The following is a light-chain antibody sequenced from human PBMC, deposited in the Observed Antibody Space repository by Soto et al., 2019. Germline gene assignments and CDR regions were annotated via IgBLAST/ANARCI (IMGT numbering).Light chain of an antibody. J-gene: IGKJ4*01. CDR1: QTIRNNY. Sequence: EFVLTQSPGTLSLSPGERATLSCRASQTIRNNYLAWYQQKPGQAPRLLIYDASSSATVIPDRFRGGGSGTDFTLTISRLEPEDFAVYYCQQFSSYPLTFGGGTKVEIK. CDR2: DAS. V-gene: IGKV3-20*01. CDR3: QQFSSYPLT.